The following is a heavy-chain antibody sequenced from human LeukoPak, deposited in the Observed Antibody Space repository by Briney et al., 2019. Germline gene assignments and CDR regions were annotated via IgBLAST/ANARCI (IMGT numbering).Heavy chain of an antibody. CDR2: ISAYNGNT. CDR1: GYTFTGYY. CDR3: ARGPLGGYDSSGYYFGHY. J-gene: IGHJ4*02. D-gene: IGHD3-22*01. Sequence: ASVKVSCKASGYTFTGYYMHWVRQAPGQGLEWMGWISAYNGNTNYAQKLQGRVTMTTDTSTSTAYMELRSLRSDDTAVYYCARGPLGGYDSSGYYFGHYWGQGTLVTVSS. V-gene: IGHV1-18*04.